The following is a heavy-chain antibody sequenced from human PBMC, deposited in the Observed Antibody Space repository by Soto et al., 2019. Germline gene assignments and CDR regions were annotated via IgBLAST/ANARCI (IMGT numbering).Heavy chain of an antibody. Sequence: ASVKVSCKASGYTFTSYGISWVRQAPGQGREWMGWISAYNGNTNYAQKLQGRVTMTTDTSTSTAYMELRSLRSDDTAVYYCARGGGSGSYHYYYYYGMDVWGQGTTVTVSS. V-gene: IGHV1-18*01. D-gene: IGHD3-10*01. CDR2: ISAYNGNT. CDR1: GYTFTSYG. J-gene: IGHJ6*02. CDR3: ARGGGSGSYHYYYYYGMDV.